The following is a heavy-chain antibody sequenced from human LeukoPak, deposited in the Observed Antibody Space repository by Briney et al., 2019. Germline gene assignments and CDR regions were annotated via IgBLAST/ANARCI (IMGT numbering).Heavy chain of an antibody. J-gene: IGHJ1*01. CDR2: IYISGNT. D-gene: IGHD3-3*01. CDR3: ASALPYYDFWSGYESFQH. CDR1: GGSIRSYY. Sequence: SETLSLTCTVSGGSIRSYYWSWIRQPAGKGLEWIGHIYISGNTNYNPSLKSRVTMSVDTSKNQFSLRLSSVTAADTAVYYCASALPYYDFWSGYESFQHWGQGTLVTVSS. V-gene: IGHV4-4*07.